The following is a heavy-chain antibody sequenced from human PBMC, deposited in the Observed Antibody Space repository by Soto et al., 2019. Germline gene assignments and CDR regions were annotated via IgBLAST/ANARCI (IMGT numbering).Heavy chain of an antibody. J-gene: IGHJ4*02. CDR1: GGSISSYY. CDR2: IYYSGST. CDR3: ASGYSSSGGAFDY. D-gene: IGHD6-6*01. V-gene: IGHV4-59*01. Sequence: SETLSLTCTVSGGSISSYYWSWIRQPPGKGLEWIGYIYYSGSTNYNPSLKSRVTISVDTSKNQFSLKLSSVTAADTAVYYCASGYSSSGGAFDYWGQGTLVTVPS.